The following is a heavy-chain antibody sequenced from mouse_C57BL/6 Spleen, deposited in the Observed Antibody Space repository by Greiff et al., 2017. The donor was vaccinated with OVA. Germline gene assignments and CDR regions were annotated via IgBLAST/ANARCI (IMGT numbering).Heavy chain of an antibody. Sequence: EVQLVESGGGLVKPGGSLKLSCAASGFTFSDYGMHWVRQAPEKGLEWVAYISSGSSTIYYADTVKGRFTISRDNAKNTLFLQMTSLRSEDTAMYYCAISTTVVAPHYAMDYGGQGTSVTVSS. D-gene: IGHD1-1*01. CDR3: AISTTVVAPHYAMDY. CDR2: ISSGSSTI. V-gene: IGHV5-17*01. CDR1: GFTFSDYG. J-gene: IGHJ4*01.